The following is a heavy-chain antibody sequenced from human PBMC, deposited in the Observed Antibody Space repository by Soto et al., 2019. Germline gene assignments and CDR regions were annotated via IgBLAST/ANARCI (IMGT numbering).Heavy chain of an antibody. CDR1: GGSFTSNNW. Sequence: SETLALTCAVSGGSFTSNNWWTWVRQPPGQGLEWIGKIYRTGSTNYNPSLKSRVTISLDKSENQFSLKVTSLTAADTAVYYCASRDPGTSVDYWGQRTLVTVSS. V-gene: IGHV4-4*02. CDR3: ASRDPGTSVDY. D-gene: IGHD1-7*01. CDR2: IYRTGST. J-gene: IGHJ4*02.